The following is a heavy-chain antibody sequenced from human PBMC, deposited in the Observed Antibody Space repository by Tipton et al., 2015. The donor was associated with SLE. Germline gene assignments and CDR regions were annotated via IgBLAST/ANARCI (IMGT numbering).Heavy chain of an antibody. V-gene: IGHV5-51*01. CDR3: ATGLPTGFDY. Sequence: SLRLSCAASGFIFANHGMHWVRQAPGKGLEWVGIVYPGDSDTRYSPSFQGQVTISAAKSISTAYLQWSSLKASDTAMYYCATGLPTGFDYWGQGTLVTVSS. CDR1: GFIFANHG. J-gene: IGHJ4*02. CDR2: VYPGDSDT.